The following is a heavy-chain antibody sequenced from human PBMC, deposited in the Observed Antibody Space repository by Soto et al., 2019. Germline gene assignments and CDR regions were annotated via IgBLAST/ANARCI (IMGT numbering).Heavy chain of an antibody. V-gene: IGHV4-30-2*01. Sequence: QLQLQESGSGLVKPSQTLSLTCAVSGGSISSGGYSWSWIRQPPGKGLEWIGYIYHSGSTYYNPSLQSRVTIPGDGSKTQFSLKLSSVTAADTAVYYCAAGGGLPRYYWGQGTLVTVSS. J-gene: IGHJ4*02. CDR1: GGSISSGGYS. CDR2: IYHSGST. D-gene: IGHD5-12*01. CDR3: AAGGGLPRYY.